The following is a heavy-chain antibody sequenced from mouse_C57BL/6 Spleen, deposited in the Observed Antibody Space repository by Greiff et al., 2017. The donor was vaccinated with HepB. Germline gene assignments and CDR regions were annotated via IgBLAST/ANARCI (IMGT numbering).Heavy chain of an antibody. CDR2: IWSDGST. CDR3: ARHEDYGSSYRAMDY. Sequence: VKLVESGPGLVAPSQSLSITCTVSGFSLTSYGVHWVRQPPGKGLEWLVVIWSDGSTTYNSALKSRLSISKDNSKSQVFLKMNSLQTDDTAMYYCARHEDYGSSYRAMDYWGQGTSVTVSS. D-gene: IGHD1-1*01. J-gene: IGHJ4*01. V-gene: IGHV2-6-1*01. CDR1: GFSLTSYG.